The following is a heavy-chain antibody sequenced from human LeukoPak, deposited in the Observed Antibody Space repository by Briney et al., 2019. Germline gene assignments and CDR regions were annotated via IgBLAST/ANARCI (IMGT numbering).Heavy chain of an antibody. CDR1: GFTFSSYE. J-gene: IGHJ4*02. D-gene: IGHD6-13*01. CDR3: ARPCSSSWFYFDY. V-gene: IGHV3-48*03. Sequence: GGSLRLSCAASGFTFSSYEMNWVRQAPGEGLEWVSYISSSGSTIYYADSVKGRFTISRDNAKNSLYLQMNSLRAEDTAVYYCARPCSSSWFYFDYWGQGTLVTVSS. CDR2: ISSSGSTI.